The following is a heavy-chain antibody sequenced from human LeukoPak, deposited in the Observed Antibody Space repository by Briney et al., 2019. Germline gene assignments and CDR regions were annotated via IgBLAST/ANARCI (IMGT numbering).Heavy chain of an antibody. D-gene: IGHD6-6*01. CDR1: GYTFTSYD. CDR2: MNPNSGGT. J-gene: IGHJ4*02. Sequence: ASVKVSCKASGYTFTSYDINWVRQASGQGLEWMGWMNPNSGGTNYAQKFQGRVTMTRDTSISTAYMELSRLRSDDTAVYYCARESYSSSSVFLDYWGQGTLVTVSS. V-gene: IGHV1-2*02. CDR3: ARESYSSSSVFLDY.